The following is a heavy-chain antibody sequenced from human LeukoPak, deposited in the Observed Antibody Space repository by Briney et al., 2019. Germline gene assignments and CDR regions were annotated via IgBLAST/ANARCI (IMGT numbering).Heavy chain of an antibody. J-gene: IGHJ4*02. CDR1: GFTFSNAW. V-gene: IGHV3-15*01. CDR3: TTDQGERIMFTFGGVIVNDY. D-gene: IGHD3-16*02. Sequence: PGGCLRLSCAASGFTFSNAWMSWVRQAPGKVREWVGRIKSKTDGGTTDYAAPVKGRFTISRDASKTTLYLQMNSLNTEDTAVYYCTTDQGERIMFTFGGVIVNDYWGQGTLVTVSS. CDR2: IKSKTDGGTT.